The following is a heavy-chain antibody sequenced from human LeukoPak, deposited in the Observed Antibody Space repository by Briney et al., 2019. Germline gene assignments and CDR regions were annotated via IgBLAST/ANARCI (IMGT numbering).Heavy chain of an antibody. Sequence: PGRSLRLSCAASGFTFSSYGMHWVRQAPGKGLEWVTVISYDGSNKYYADSVKGRFTISRDNSKNTLYLQMNSLRAEDTAVYYCARDLKDVFGDYYYGMDVWGQGTTVTVSS. D-gene: IGHD3-10*01. CDR2: ISYDGSNK. J-gene: IGHJ6*02. CDR3: ARDLKDVFGDYYYGMDV. CDR1: GFTFSSYG. V-gene: IGHV3-30*03.